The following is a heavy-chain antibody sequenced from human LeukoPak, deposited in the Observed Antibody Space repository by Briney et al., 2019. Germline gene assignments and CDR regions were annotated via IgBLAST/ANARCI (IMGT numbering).Heavy chain of an antibody. V-gene: IGHV3-48*03. D-gene: IGHD2-2*01. CDR3: AKDRSSSTSSAVNY. J-gene: IGHJ4*02. CDR1: GFSFSSYE. Sequence: GGSLRLSCAASGFSFSSYEMNWVRQAPGKGLEWVSYVSSSGSTIYYADSVKGRFTISRDNSKNTLYLQMNSLRAEDTAVYYCAKDRSSSTSSAVNYWGQGTLVTVSS. CDR2: VSSSGSTI.